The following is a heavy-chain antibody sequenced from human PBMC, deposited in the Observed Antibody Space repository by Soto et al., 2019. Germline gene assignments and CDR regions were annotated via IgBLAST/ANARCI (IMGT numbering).Heavy chain of an antibody. CDR1: GYTFSAYT. CDR3: ARDTETLGPRANDALDI. V-gene: IGHV1-3*01. J-gene: IGHJ3*02. Sequence: ASVKVSCKAAGYTFSAYTMNRVRQAPGQSLEWMGWINVGSGNTRYSQNFQGRVSITRDTSASTVYMELTGLKSEDTAMYYCARDTETLGPRANDALDIWGQGTMVTVSS. D-gene: IGHD3-3*02. CDR2: INVGSGNT.